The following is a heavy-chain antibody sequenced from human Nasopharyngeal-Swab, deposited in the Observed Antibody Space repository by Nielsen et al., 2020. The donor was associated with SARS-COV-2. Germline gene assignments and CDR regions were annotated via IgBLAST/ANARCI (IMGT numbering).Heavy chain of an antibody. Sequence: GGSLRPSCAASGFTFSSYSMNWVRQAPGKGLEWVSYISSSSSTIYYADSVKGRFTISRDNAKNSLYLQMNSLRDEDTAVYYCARDPGLSGSYYFDYWGQGTLVTVSS. CDR1: GFTFSSYS. D-gene: IGHD1-26*01. J-gene: IGHJ4*02. CDR2: ISSSSSTI. V-gene: IGHV3-48*02. CDR3: ARDPGLSGSYYFDY.